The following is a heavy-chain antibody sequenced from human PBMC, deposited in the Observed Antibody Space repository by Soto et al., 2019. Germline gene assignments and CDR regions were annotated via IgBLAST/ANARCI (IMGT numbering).Heavy chain of an antibody. D-gene: IGHD2-2*02. Sequence: QVQLVESGQGVVQPGRSLRLSCAASGFTFSSYAMHWVSQAPGKGLEWAAGISYDGSNKYYADSVKGRFTISRDNSKNTLYLQINSLRAEDTAVYYCARDRLDVVVPAAILAYWGQGTLVTVSS. V-gene: IGHV3-30-3*01. CDR1: GFTFSSYA. CDR3: ARDRLDVVVPAAILAY. J-gene: IGHJ4*02. CDR2: ISYDGSNK.